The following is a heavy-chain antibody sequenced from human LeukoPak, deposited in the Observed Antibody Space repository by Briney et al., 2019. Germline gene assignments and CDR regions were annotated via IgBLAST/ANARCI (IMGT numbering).Heavy chain of an antibody. J-gene: IGHJ4*02. CDR1: GFTFSSYA. V-gene: IGHV3-30-3*01. Sequence: PGGSLRLSCAASGFTFSSYAIHWVRQAPGKGLEWVAVISYDGSNKYYADSVKGRFTISRDNSKNTLYLQMNSLRAEDTAVYYCASDVDTAMALAYWGQGTLVTVSS. CDR3: ASDVDTAMALAY. D-gene: IGHD5-18*01. CDR2: ISYDGSNK.